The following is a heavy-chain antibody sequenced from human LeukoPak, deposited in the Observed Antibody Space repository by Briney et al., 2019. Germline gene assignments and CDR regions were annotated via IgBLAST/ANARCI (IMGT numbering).Heavy chain of an antibody. CDR2: ISYDGSNK. J-gene: IGHJ6*04. V-gene: IGHV3-30*03. CDR1: GFTFSTYD. CDR3: ARGSYYGMDV. Sequence: GGSLRLSCAASGFTFSTYDMHWVRQAPGKGLEWVAVISYDGSNKYYADSVKGRFTISRDNSKNTLYLQMNSLRAEDTAVYYCARGSYYGMDVWGKGTTVTVSS.